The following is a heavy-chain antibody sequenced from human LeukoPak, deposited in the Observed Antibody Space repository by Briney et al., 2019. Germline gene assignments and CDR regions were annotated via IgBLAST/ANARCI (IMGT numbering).Heavy chain of an antibody. J-gene: IGHJ4*02. V-gene: IGHV3-33*01. D-gene: IGHD1-1*01. CDR3: ASESTGTTNFDY. Sequence: GRSLRLSCAASGFTFSSYGMHWVRQAPGKGLEWVAVIWYDGSNKYYADSVKGRFTISRDNSKNTLCLQMNSLRAEDTAVYYCASESTGTTNFDYWGQGTLVTVSS. CDR1: GFTFSSYG. CDR2: IWYDGSNK.